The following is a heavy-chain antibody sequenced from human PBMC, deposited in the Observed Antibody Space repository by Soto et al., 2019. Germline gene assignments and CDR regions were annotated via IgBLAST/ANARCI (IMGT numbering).Heavy chain of an antibody. CDR2: ISYDGSNK. D-gene: IGHD6-25*01. Sequence: GGSLRLSCAASGFTFSSYGMHWVRQAPGKGLEWVAVISYDGSNKYYADSVKGRFTISRDNSKNTLYLQMNSLRAEDTAVYFCAKDRRPNYYYGMDVWGQGTTVTVSS. CDR3: AKDRRPNYYYGMDV. J-gene: IGHJ6*02. CDR1: GFTFSSYG. V-gene: IGHV3-30*18.